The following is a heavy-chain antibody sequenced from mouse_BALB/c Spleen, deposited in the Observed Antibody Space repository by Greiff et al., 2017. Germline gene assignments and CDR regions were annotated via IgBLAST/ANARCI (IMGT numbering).Heavy chain of an antibody. Sequence: LVESGGGLVQPGGSRKLSCAASGFTFSSFGMHWVRQAPEKGLEWVAYISSGSSTIYYADTVKGRFTISRDNPKNTLFLQMTSLRSEDTAMYYCARSRALLYAMDYWGQGTSVTVSS. CDR3: ARSRALLYAMDY. V-gene: IGHV5-17*02. CDR1: GFTFSSFG. CDR2: ISSGSSTI. J-gene: IGHJ4*01. D-gene: IGHD1-1*01.